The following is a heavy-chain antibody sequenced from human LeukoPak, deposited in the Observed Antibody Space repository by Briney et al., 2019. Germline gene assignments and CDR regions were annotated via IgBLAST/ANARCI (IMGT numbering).Heavy chain of an antibody. CDR3: AKDYHQLPDY. V-gene: IGHV3-30*02. J-gene: IGHJ4*02. D-gene: IGHD4-23*01. CDR2: IRYDGSNK. CDR1: GFRFNNFV. Sequence: GGSLRLSCAASGFRFNNFVMNWVRQAPGKGLEWVAFIRYDGSNKYYADSVKGRFTISRDNSKNTLYLQMNSLRAEDTAVYYCAKDYHQLPDYWGQGTLVTVSS.